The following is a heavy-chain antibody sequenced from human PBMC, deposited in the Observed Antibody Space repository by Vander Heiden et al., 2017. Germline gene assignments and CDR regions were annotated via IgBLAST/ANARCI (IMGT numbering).Heavy chain of an antibody. CDR1: GFTFSSYV. Sequence: QVQLVESGGGVVQAGRYLSLSCEAPGFTFSSYVLHGVRQAQGKGQEWLAVIWYDGSNKDYADSVKGRFTISRDNSKNTLYLQMNSLRAEDTAVYYCARDDTSSGRFDPWCQGTLVTVSS. CDR2: IWYDGSNK. CDR3: ARDDTSSGRFDP. V-gene: IGHV3-33*01. J-gene: IGHJ5*02. D-gene: IGHD6-19*01.